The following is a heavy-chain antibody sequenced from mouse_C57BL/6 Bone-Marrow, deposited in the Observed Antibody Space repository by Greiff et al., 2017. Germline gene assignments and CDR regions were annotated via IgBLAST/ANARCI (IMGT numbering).Heavy chain of an antibody. V-gene: IGHV14-2*01. CDR3: AGTTVVALYWYFDV. CDR1: GFNIKDYY. Sequence: EVQGVESGAELVKPGASVKLSCTASGFNIKDYYMHWVKQRTEQGLEWIGRIDPEDGETKYAPKFQGKATITADTSSNTAYLQLSSLTSEDTAVYYCAGTTVVALYWYFDVWGTGTTVTVSS. J-gene: IGHJ1*03. CDR2: IDPEDGET. D-gene: IGHD1-1*01.